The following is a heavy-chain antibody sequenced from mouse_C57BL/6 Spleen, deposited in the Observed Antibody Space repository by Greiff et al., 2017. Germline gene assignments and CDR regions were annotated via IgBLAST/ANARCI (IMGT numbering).Heavy chain of an antibody. V-gene: IGHV1-15*01. D-gene: IGHD1-1*01. CDR2: IDPETGGT. CDR1: GYTFTDYE. Sequence: QVQLQQSGAELVRPGASVTLSCKASGYTFTDYEMHWVKQTPVHGLEWIGAIDPETGGTAYNQKFQGKAILTADKYSSTAYMELRSLTSEDSAVHYCTRIYGSSPRNAMDYWGQGTSVTVSS. J-gene: IGHJ4*01. CDR3: TRIYGSSPRNAMDY.